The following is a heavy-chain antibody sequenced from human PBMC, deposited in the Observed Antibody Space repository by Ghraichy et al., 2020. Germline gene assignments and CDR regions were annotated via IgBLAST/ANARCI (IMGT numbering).Heavy chain of an antibody. CDR2: ISSSSSYI. J-gene: IGHJ4*02. CDR1: GFTFSSYS. Sequence: GGSLRLSCAASGFTFSSYSMNWVRQAPGKGLEWVSSISSSSSYIYYADSVKGRFTISRDNAKNSLYLQMNSLRAEDTAVYYCARTKENYYDSSGFHEVFDYWGQGTLVTVSS. CDR3: ARTKENYYDSSGFHEVFDY. D-gene: IGHD3-22*01. V-gene: IGHV3-21*01.